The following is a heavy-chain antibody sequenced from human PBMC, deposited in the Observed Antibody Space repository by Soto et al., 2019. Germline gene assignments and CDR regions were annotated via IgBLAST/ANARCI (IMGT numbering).Heavy chain of an antibody. CDR2: IYYSGST. V-gene: IGHV4-31*03. D-gene: IGHD3-9*01. J-gene: IGHJ4*02. CDR1: GGSISSGGYY. Sequence: SETLSLTCTVSGGSISSGGYYWSWIRQHPGKGLEWIGYIYYSGSTYYNPSLKSRFTISVDTSKNQFSLKLSSVTAADTAVYYCASINFDWLFNDYWGQGTLVTVSS. CDR3: ASINFDWLFNDY.